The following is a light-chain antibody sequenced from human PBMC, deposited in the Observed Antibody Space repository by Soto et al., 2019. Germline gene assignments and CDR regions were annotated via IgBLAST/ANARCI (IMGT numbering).Light chain of an antibody. Sequence: QSALTQPASVSGSPGQSITISCTGTSSDVGGYNSVSWYQQHPGKAPKLMIYNVSNRPSGVSNRFSGSKSGNTASLTISGLQAEDEAEYYCSSYTSSSTYVFGTGTKVTV. CDR3: SSYTSSSTYV. CDR1: SSDVGGYNS. J-gene: IGLJ1*01. V-gene: IGLV2-14*01. CDR2: NVS.